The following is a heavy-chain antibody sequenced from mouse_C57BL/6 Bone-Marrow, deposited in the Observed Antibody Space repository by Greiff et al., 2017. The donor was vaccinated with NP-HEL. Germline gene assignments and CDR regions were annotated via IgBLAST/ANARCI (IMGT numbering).Heavy chain of an antibody. Sequence: QVQLQQSGAELVRPGASVTLSCKASGYTFTDYEMHWVKQTPVHGLEWIGAIDPETGGTAYNQKFKGKAILTADKSSSTAYLELRSLTSEDSAVYYCTRKGHWYFDVWGTGTTVTVSS. CDR3: TRKGHWYFDV. J-gene: IGHJ1*03. CDR1: GYTFTDYE. V-gene: IGHV1-15*01. CDR2: IDPETGGT.